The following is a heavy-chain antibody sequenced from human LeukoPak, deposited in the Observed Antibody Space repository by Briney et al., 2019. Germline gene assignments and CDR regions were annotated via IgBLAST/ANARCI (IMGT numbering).Heavy chain of an antibody. D-gene: IGHD2-15*01. CDR3: AKARCSGGSCYDDY. CDR1: GITFNSYA. V-gene: IGHV3-23*01. Sequence: GGSLRLSCAASGITFNSYAMSWVRQAPGKGLEWVSAISGSGGSTYYADSVKGRFTISRDNSKNTLYLQMNSLRAEDTAVYYCAKARCSGGSCYDDYWGQGSLVTVSS. J-gene: IGHJ4*02. CDR2: ISGSGGST.